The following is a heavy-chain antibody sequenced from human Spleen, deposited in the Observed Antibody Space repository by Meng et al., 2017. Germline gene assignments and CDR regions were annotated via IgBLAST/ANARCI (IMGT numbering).Heavy chain of an antibody. CDR2: IYYSGST. J-gene: IGHJ4*02. D-gene: IGHD6-19*01. V-gene: IGHV4-59*01. Sequence: GSLRLSCTVSGGSISSYYWSWIRQPPGKGLEWIGYIYYSGSTNYNPSLKSRVTISVDTSKNQFSLKLSSVTAADTAVYYCAGGIAVAGHYYFDYWGQGTLVTVS. CDR1: GGSISSYY. CDR3: AGGIAVAGHYYFDY.